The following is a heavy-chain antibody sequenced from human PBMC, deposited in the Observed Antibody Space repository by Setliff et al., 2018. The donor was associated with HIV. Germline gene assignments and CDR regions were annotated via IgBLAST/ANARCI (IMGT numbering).Heavy chain of an antibody. J-gene: IGHJ4*02. CDR2: VFHSGSA. Sequence: SETLSLTCTVSGGSISSETFSWNWIRQPAGKGLEWIGEVFHSGSANSNASLRSRVMISVDTSKNQFSLKLSAVTAADTAMYFCARESPDGLDYWGQGTLVTVSS. CDR1: GGSISSETFS. D-gene: IGHD2-8*01. CDR3: ARESPDGLDY. V-gene: IGHV4-61*09.